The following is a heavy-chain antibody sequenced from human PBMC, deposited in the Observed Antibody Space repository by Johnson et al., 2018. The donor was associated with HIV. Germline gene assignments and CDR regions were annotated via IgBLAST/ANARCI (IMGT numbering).Heavy chain of an antibody. CDR2: ISYDGNNK. CDR1: GFTFSSYW. D-gene: IGHD4-17*01. CDR3: ARATVDDYGDYDDAFDI. Sequence: QVQLVESGGGLVQPGGSLRLSCAASGFTFSSYWMSWVRQGPGKGLEWVAVISYDGNNKYYADSVKGRLTTSRDNSKNTMYLQMNSLRAEDTAVYYCARATVDDYGDYDDAFDIWGQGTMVTVSS. V-gene: IGHV3-30-3*01. J-gene: IGHJ3*02.